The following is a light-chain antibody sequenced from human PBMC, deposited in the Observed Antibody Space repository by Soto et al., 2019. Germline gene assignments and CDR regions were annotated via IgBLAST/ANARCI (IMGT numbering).Light chain of an antibody. CDR1: SGHSSYA. Sequence: QAVVTQSPSASASLGASVKLTCTLSSGHSSYAIAWHQQQPAKGPRYLMKLNSDGSHSKGDGIPDRFSGSSSGAERYLTLSSLQSEDEADYSCQTWGTGIWVFGGGTKLTVL. CDR2: LNSDGSH. J-gene: IGLJ3*02. V-gene: IGLV4-69*01. CDR3: QTWGTGIWV.